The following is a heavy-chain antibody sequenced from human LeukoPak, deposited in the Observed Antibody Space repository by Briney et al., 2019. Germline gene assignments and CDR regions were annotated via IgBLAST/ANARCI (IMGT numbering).Heavy chain of an antibody. Sequence: ASVKVSCKGSGYIFTDYYMHWVRQAPGQGLEWMGWMNPNSGNSIQTQKFQGRVAMTRNTSISTAYLEVTSLRSEDTAVYFCARGLENSWYTTGALAAYWGQGALVTVSS. CDR1: GYIFTDYY. CDR2: MNPNSGNS. V-gene: IGHV1-8*02. J-gene: IGHJ4*02. CDR3: ARGLENSWYTTGALAAY. D-gene: IGHD6-13*01.